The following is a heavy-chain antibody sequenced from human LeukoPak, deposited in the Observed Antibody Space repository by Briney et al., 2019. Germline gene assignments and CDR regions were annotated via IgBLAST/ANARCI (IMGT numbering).Heavy chain of an antibody. V-gene: IGHV1-18*01. CDR2: ISAYNGNT. CDR3: ARDHSGSYFYYYYYMDV. D-gene: IGHD1-26*01. J-gene: IGHJ6*03. CDR1: GYTFTSYG. Sequence: ASVKVSCKASGYTFTSYGISWVRQAPGQGLEGMGWISAYNGNTNYAQKLQGRVTMTTDTSTSTAYMELRSLRSDDTAVYYCARDHSGSYFYYYYYMDVWGKGTTVTVSS.